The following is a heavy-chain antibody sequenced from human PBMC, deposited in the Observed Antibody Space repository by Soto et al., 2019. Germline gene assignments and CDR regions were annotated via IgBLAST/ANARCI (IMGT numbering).Heavy chain of an antibody. CDR3: AKDRGDCSSTTCLFDS. CDR2: ISVSGGST. Sequence: GGSLRLSCAASGFTFSSYGMSWVRQAPGKGLEWVSGISVSGGSTYYADSVKGRFTISRDNSQNTLYLQMNSLRAEDMAVYYCAKDRGDCSSTTCLFDSWGQGTLVTVSS. J-gene: IGHJ4*02. D-gene: IGHD2-2*01. CDR1: GFTFSSYG. V-gene: IGHV3-23*01.